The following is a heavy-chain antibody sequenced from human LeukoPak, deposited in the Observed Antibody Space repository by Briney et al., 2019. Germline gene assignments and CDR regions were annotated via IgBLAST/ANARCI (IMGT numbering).Heavy chain of an antibody. J-gene: IGHJ5*02. CDR1: GGSISSSSYY. CDR2: IYTSGST. CDR3: ARDRAISVLSWFDP. Sequence: SETLSLTCTVSGGSISSSSYYWSWIRQPAGKGLEWIGRIYTSGSTNYNPSLKSRVTMSVDTSKNQFSLKLSSVTAADTAVYYCARDRAISVLSWFDPWGQGTLVTVSS. V-gene: IGHV4-61*02. D-gene: IGHD2-21*01.